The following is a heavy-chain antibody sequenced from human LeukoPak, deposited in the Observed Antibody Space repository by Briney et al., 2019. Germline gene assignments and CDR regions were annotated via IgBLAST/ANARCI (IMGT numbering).Heavy chain of an antibody. CDR1: GYTFTNYY. J-gene: IGHJ5*02. CDR3: ARGGLGRNWFDP. CDR2: INPSGGST. D-gene: IGHD3-16*01. V-gene: IGHV1-46*01. Sequence: ASVTVSCKASGYTFTNYYMHWVRQAPGQGLEWMGIINPSGGSTSYAQKFQGRVTMTGDTATSTVYMELSSLRSEDTAVYYCARGGLGRNWFDPWGQGTLVTVSS.